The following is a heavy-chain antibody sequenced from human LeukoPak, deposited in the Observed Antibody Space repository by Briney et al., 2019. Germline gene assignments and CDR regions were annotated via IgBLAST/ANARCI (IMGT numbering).Heavy chain of an antibody. CDR2: IYSDVGT. J-gene: IGHJ4*02. CDR3: ARRAGAHSHPYDY. V-gene: IGHV3-53*01. CDR1: GFTVSSNS. Sequence: GGSLRRSCTGSGFTVSSNSMSWVRQAPGKGLEWVSFIYSDVGTHYSDPVQSRFTISIDNSNNTLYLQKNSLRAEDTAVYYCARRAGAHSHPYDYWGQGTLVTVSS. D-gene: IGHD4/OR15-4a*01.